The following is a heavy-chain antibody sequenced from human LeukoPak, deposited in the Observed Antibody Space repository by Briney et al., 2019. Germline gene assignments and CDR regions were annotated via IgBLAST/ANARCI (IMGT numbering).Heavy chain of an antibody. D-gene: IGHD6-13*01. CDR2: INWNGGNI. CDR1: GFTFSSYW. Sequence: GGSLRLSCAASGFTFSSYWMSWVRQAPGKGLEWVSGINWNGGNICYADSVKGRFTISRDNAKNSLYLQMNSLRAEDTALYYCAKDIAAAGTSGGYRDVWGKGTTVTISS. V-gene: IGHV3-9*01. CDR3: AKDIAAAGTSGGYRDV. J-gene: IGHJ6*03.